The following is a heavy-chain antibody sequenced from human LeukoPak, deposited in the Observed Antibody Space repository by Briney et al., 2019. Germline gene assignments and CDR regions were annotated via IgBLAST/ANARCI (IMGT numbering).Heavy chain of an antibody. V-gene: IGHV3-9*01. CDR2: ISWNSGSI. CDR1: GFSFDDYA. D-gene: IGHD2-15*01. J-gene: IGHJ4*02. Sequence: GGSLRLSCAASGFSFDDYAMHWVRQAPGKGLEWVSGISWNSGSIGYADSVKGRFTISRDNAKNSLYLQMNSLRAEDTALYYCAKDMGYCSGGSCYSGFDYWGQGTLVTVSS. CDR3: AKDMGYCSGGSCYSGFDY.